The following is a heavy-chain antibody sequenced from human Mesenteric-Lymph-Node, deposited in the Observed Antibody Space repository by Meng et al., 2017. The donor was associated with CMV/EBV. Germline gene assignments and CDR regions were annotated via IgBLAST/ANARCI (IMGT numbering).Heavy chain of an antibody. CDR2: INPSGGST. Sequence: KASGYTFTGYYMHWVRQAPGQVLEWMGIINPSGGSTSYAQKFQGRVTMTRDTSTSTVYMELSSLRSEATAVYYCARGGGIGAAALDYWGQGTLVTVSS. J-gene: IGHJ4*02. D-gene: IGHD6-13*01. CDR1: GYTFTGYY. V-gene: IGHV1-46*01. CDR3: ARGGGIGAAALDY.